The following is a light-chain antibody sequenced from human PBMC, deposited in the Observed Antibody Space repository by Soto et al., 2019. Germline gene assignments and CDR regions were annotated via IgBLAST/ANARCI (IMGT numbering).Light chain of an antibody. V-gene: IGLV1-47*01. CDR3: ATWDDRMSGVV. J-gene: IGLJ2*01. Sequence: QAVVTQPPSASGTPGQWVTISCSGSSSNIGSNFLYWFQQLPGTAPKLLIFRTYQRPSGVPDRFSGSKSGTSASLAITGLRSEDEADYDCATWDDRMSGVVFGGGTKLTVL. CDR1: SSNIGSNF. CDR2: RTY.